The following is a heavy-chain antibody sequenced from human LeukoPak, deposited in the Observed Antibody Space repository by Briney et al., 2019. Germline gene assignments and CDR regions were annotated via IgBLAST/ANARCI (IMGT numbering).Heavy chain of an antibody. V-gene: IGHV3-66*01. CDR3: ARDYWSTMTPSY. D-gene: IGHD3-22*01. J-gene: IGHJ4*02. CDR2: IYSVGST. Sequence: PGGSLRLSCAASGFTVSSNYISWVRQAPGKRLGWVSVIYSVGSTYYADSVKGRFTISRYNSKNTLYLQMNSLRAEDTAVYYCARDYWSTMTPSYWGQGTLVTVSS. CDR1: GFTVSSNY.